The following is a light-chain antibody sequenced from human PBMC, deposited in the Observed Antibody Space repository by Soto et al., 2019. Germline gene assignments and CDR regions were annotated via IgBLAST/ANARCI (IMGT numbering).Light chain of an antibody. CDR3: QQRSNWPPIT. Sequence: EIVLTQSPGTLSLSPGEGATLSCRASQSVSSNYLAWYQQKSGRAPRLLIYGASRRATGIPDRFSGSGSGTDFTLTISRLEPEDFAVYYCQQRSNWPPITFGPGTKVDLK. V-gene: IGKV3D-20*02. CDR1: QSVSSNY. CDR2: GAS. J-gene: IGKJ3*01.